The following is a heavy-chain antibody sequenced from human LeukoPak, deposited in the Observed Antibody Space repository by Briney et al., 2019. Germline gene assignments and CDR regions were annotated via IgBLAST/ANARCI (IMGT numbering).Heavy chain of an antibody. CDR2: ISSSSSYI. CDR3: ARGTYYYDSSGSPGVDY. D-gene: IGHD3-22*01. CDR1: GFTFSSYS. J-gene: IGHJ4*02. Sequence: GGSLGLSCAASGFTFSSYSMNWVRQAPGKGLEWVSSISSSSSYIYYADSVKGRFTISRDNAKNSLYLQMNSLRAEDTAVYYCARGTYYYDSSGSPGVDYWGQGTLVTVSS. V-gene: IGHV3-21*01.